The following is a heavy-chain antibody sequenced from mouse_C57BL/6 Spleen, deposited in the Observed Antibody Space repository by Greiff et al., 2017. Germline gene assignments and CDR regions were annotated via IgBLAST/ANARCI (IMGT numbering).Heavy chain of an antibody. J-gene: IGHJ1*03. CDR2: ISSGGDYI. CDR3: TRDGHFLVTSAVANVYWYFDV. D-gene: IGHD1-1*01. CDR1: GFTFSSYA. V-gene: IGHV5-9-1*02. Sequence: EVNLVESGEGLVKPGGSLKLSCAASGFTFSSYAMSWVRQTPEKRLEWVAYISSGGDYIYYADTVKGRFTISRDNARNTLYLQMSRLKSEDTAMXCCTRDGHFLVTSAVANVYWYFDVWGTGTTVTVSS.